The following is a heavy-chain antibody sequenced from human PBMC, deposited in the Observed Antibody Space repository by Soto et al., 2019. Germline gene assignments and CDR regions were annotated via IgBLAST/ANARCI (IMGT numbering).Heavy chain of an antibody. CDR2: ISGSGGST. D-gene: IGHD6-19*01. V-gene: IGHV3-23*01. Sequence: GGSLRLSCAASGFTFSSYAMSWVRQAPGKGLEWVSAISGSGGSTYYADSVKGRFTISRDNSKNTLYLQMNSLRAEDTAVYYCSKGGTLYSSGWLHFDYWGQGPLVTVS. CDR1: GFTFSSYA. J-gene: IGHJ4*02. CDR3: SKGGTLYSSGWLHFDY.